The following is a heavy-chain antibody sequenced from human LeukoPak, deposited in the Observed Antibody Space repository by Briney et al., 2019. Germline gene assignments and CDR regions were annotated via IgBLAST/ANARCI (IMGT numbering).Heavy chain of an antibody. CDR1: GFTVSSNY. J-gene: IGHJ4*02. Sequence: PGGSLRLSCAASGFTVSSNYMSWVRQAPGKGLEWVSVIYSGGSTYYADSVKGRFTISRDNSKNTLYLQMNSLRAEDTAVYYCAREVDSSGWSYYYFDYWGQGTLVTVSS. V-gene: IGHV3-66*01. CDR3: AREVDSSGWSYYYFDY. D-gene: IGHD6-19*01. CDR2: IYSGGST.